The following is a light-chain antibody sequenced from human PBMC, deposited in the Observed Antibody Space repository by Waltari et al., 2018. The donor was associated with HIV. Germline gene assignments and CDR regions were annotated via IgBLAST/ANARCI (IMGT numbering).Light chain of an antibody. V-gene: IGLV1-51*01. CDR3: GTWDSSVSAGV. Sequence: QSVLTQPPSVSAAPGQKVTFSCSGSTSNIGKNFVSWYQQLPEAAPNLIIYDHKKRPSGVPDRFSGSKSATSATLAITGLQTGDEADYYCGTWDSSVSAGVFGGGTKLTVL. CDR2: DHK. J-gene: IGLJ2*01. CDR1: TSNIGKNF.